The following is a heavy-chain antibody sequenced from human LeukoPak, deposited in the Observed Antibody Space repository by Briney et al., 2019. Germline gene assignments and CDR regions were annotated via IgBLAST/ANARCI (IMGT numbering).Heavy chain of an antibody. J-gene: IGHJ4*02. CDR3: ARDVMVGTTSHFDS. CDR1: GFTFSSYG. V-gene: IGHV3-33*08. Sequence: GGSLRLSCAASGFTFSSYGIHWVRQAPGKGLEWVAVIWYDGSNKYYADSVKGRFTISRDNSKDTLYLQMNSLRAEDTAVYYCARDVMVGTTSHFDSWGQGTLVTVSS. D-gene: IGHD4/OR15-4a*01. CDR2: IWYDGSNK.